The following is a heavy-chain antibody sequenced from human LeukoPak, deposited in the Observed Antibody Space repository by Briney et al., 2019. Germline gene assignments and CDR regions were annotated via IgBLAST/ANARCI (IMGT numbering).Heavy chain of an antibody. CDR2: IYYSGST. D-gene: IGHD6-13*01. J-gene: IGHJ6*02. CDR1: GGSISSYY. CDR3: ARDNGAAAGTSYYYGMDV. V-gene: IGHV4-59*01. Sequence: PSETLSLTCTVSGGSISSYYWSWIRQPPGKGLEWIGYIYYSGSTNYNPSLKSRVTISVDTSKNQFSLKLSSVTAADTAVYYCARDNGAAAGTSYYYGMDVWGQGTTVTVSS.